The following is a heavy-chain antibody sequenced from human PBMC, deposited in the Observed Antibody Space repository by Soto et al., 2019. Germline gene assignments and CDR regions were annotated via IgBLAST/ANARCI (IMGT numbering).Heavy chain of an antibody. CDR2: ISYDGSNK. Sequence: QVQLVESGGGVVQPGRSLRLSCAASGFTFSSYGMHWVRQAPGKGLEWVAVISYDGSNKYYADSVKGRFTISRDNSKNTLYLQMNSLRAEYTAVYYCAKELSSSWSIYYYCGMDVWGQGTTVTVSS. D-gene: IGHD6-13*01. CDR3: AKELSSSWSIYYYCGMDV. J-gene: IGHJ6*02. V-gene: IGHV3-30*18. CDR1: GFTFSSYG.